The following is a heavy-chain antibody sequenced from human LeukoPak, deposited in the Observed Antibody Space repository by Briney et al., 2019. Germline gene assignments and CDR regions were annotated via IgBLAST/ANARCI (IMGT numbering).Heavy chain of an antibody. J-gene: IGHJ3*02. V-gene: IGHV4-59*08. CDR2: IYYSGST. CDR1: GGSISSYY. Sequence: SETLSLTCTDSGGSISSYYWRWIRQPPGRGLEWIGYIYYSGSTNYNPSLKSRVTISVNTSNNQFSLKLSSVTAADTAVYYCARIYGSGSYYLGYDAFDIWGQGTMVTVSS. CDR3: ARIYGSGSYYLGYDAFDI. D-gene: IGHD3-10*01.